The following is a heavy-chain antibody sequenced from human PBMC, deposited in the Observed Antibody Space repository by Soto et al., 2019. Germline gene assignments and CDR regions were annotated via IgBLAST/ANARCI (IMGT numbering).Heavy chain of an antibody. CDR3: ARDSVGATHHDAFDI. CDR2: ISAYNGNT. D-gene: IGHD1-26*01. Sequence: ASVKVSCKASGYTFTSYGISWVRQAPGQGLEWMGWISAYNGNTNYAQKLQGRVTMTTDTSTSTAYMELRSLRSDDTAVYYCARDSVGATHHDAFDIWGQGTMVTVSS. CDR1: GYTFTSYG. V-gene: IGHV1-18*01. J-gene: IGHJ3*02.